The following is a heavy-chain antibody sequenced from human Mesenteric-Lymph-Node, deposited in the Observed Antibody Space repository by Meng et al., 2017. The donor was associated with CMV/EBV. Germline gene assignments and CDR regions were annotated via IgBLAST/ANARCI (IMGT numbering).Heavy chain of an antibody. J-gene: IGHJ4*02. V-gene: IGHV1-69*05. D-gene: IGHD3-22*01. Sequence: SVKVSCKASGGTFRNYVISWVRQAPGQGLEWVGATIPIFGTPNFAPRFEGRVTFSTDDSTTTAYMELRGLKSDDTAVYYCARNWLVGGTMSFLEFWGQGTLVTVSS. CDR3: ARNWLVGGTMSFLEF. CDR1: GGTFRNYV. CDR2: TIPIFGTP.